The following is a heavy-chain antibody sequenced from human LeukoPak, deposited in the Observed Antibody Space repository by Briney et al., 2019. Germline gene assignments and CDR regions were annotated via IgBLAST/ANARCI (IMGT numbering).Heavy chain of an antibody. D-gene: IGHD1-26*01. CDR1: GGSISSYY. J-gene: IGHJ6*03. Sequence: PSETLSLTCTVSGGSISSYYWSWIRQPPGKGLEWIGYTYYSGSTNYNPSLKSRVTISVDTSKNQFSLKLSSVTAADTAVYYCARCQTYSGSYYYYYYMDVWGKGTTVTVSS. CDR2: TYYSGST. CDR3: ARCQTYSGSYYYYYYMDV. V-gene: IGHV4-59*01.